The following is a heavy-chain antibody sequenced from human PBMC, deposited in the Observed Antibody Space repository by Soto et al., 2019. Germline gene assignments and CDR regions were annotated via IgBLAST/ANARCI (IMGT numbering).Heavy chain of an antibody. CDR3: ARDRGENCGGDCYQDY. J-gene: IGHJ4*02. V-gene: IGHV4-59*12. CDR1: GGSISRYY. CDR2: IHHSGST. D-gene: IGHD2-21*02. Sequence: PSETLSLTCTVSGGSISRYYWSWIRQPPGKGLEWIGSIHHSGSTYYNPSLKSRVTISVDTSKNQFSLKLSSVTAADTAVYYCARDRGENCGGDCYQDYWGQGTLVTVSS.